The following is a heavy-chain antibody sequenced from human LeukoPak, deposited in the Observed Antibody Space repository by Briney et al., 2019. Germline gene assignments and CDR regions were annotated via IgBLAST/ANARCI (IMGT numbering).Heavy chain of an antibody. CDR2: MNPNSGNT. Sequence: ASVKVSCKASGYTFTSYDINWVRQATGQGLEWMGWMNPNSGNTGYAQKFQGRVTITADESTSTAYMELSSLRSEDTAVYYCTRSRGSGSYLDYWGQGTLVTVSS. CDR1: GYTFTSYD. V-gene: IGHV1-8*01. CDR3: TRSRGSGSYLDY. D-gene: IGHD3-10*01. J-gene: IGHJ4*02.